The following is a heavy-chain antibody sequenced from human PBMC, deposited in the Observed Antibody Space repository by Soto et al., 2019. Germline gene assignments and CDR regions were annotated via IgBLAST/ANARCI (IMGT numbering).Heavy chain of an antibody. D-gene: IGHD3-10*01. CDR2: IYYSGSS. V-gene: IGHV4-31*03. Sequence: QVQLQESGPGLVKPSQTLSLTCTVSGGSITSGGYCWTWIRQHPVKGLEWMGHIYYSGSSSYNPSLKGRITISLDTSKNPFSLKLTSVTAADMAVYYCARDGDYFGSGSPPLLSKWGQGTLVTVSS. CDR3: ARDGDYFGSGSPPLLSK. J-gene: IGHJ4*02. CDR1: GGSITSGGYC.